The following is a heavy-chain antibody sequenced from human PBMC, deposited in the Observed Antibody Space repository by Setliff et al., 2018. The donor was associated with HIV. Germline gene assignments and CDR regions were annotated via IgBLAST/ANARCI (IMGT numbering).Heavy chain of an antibody. CDR2: ISPKNGDT. CDR1: GFSFSAYY. J-gene: IGHJ6*02. CDR3: ARDKENYYYGMDV. Sequence: ASVKVSCKASGFSFSAYYIHWVRQALGRGLEWMGWISPKNGDTSYSQKFQGRVTMTRDTSTNTAYMELNRLSFDDTAVFYCARDKENYYYGMDVWGQGTAVTVSS. V-gene: IGHV1-2*02.